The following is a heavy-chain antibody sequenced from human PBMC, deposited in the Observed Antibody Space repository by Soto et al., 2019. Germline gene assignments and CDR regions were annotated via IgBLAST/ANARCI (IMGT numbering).Heavy chain of an antibody. Sequence: ASVKVSCKASGYTFTGYYMHWVRQAPGQGLEWMGWINPNSGGTNYAQKFQGRVTMTRDTSISTAYMELSRLRSDDTAVYYCARAMVLVPAAPFDPWGQGTLVTVSS. CDR2: INPNSGGT. CDR1: GYTFTGYY. V-gene: IGHV1-2*02. J-gene: IGHJ5*02. CDR3: ARAMVLVPAAPFDP. D-gene: IGHD2-2*01.